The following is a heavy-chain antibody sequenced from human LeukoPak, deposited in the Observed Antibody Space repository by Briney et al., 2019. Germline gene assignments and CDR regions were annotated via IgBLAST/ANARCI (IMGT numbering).Heavy chain of an antibody. CDR3: ASGRAVRFGELSDFDY. CDR2: INPNSGGT. V-gene: IGHV1-2*04. D-gene: IGHD3-10*01. CDR1: GYTFTGYY. J-gene: IGHJ4*02. Sequence: ASVKVSCKASGYTFTGYYMHWVRQAPGQGLEWMGWINPNSGGTNYAQKFQGWVTMTRDTSISTAYMELSRLRSDDTAVYYCASGRAVRFGELSDFDYWGQGTLVIVSS.